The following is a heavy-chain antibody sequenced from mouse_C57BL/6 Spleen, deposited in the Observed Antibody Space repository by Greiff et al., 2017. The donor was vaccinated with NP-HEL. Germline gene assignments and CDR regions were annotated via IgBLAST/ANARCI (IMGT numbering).Heavy chain of an antibody. Sequence: QVQLQQSGAELARPGASVKLSCKASGYTFTSYGISWVKQRTGQGLEWIGEIYPRSGNTYYNEKFKGKATLTADKSSSTAYMELRSLTSEDSAVYFCARPAQAIYAMDYWGQGTSVTVSS. CDR1: GYTFTSYG. CDR3: ARPAQAIYAMDY. V-gene: IGHV1-81*01. D-gene: IGHD3-2*02. CDR2: IYPRSGNT. J-gene: IGHJ4*01.